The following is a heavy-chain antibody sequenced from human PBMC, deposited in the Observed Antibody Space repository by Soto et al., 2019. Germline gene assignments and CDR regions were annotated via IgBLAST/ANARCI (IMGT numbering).Heavy chain of an antibody. CDR3: AHRVLRAVFGLVTTTAIYFDF. CDR2: IYWDDDK. J-gene: IGHJ4*02. Sequence: QITLNESGPTVVKPTETLTLTCTFSGFSLTTSGVGVGWVRQSPGKAPEWLALIYWDDDKAYSTSLKSRLTITKDTSKNQVVLTMANVDPADTATYYCAHRVLRAVFGLVTTTAIYFDFWGQGTPVVVSS. CDR1: GFSLTTSGVG. V-gene: IGHV2-5*02. D-gene: IGHD3-3*01.